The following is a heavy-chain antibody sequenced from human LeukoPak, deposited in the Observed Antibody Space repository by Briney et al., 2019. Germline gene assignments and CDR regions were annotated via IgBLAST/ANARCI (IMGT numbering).Heavy chain of an antibody. D-gene: IGHD5-12*01. J-gene: IGHJ4*02. CDR2: IYYRGST. V-gene: IGHV4-59*01. CDR1: GGSISSYY. CDR3: ARADWIVAYDY. Sequence: PSETLSLTCTVSGGSISSYYWSWIRQPPGKGLEWIGYIYYRGSTNYNPSLKSRVTISVDTSKNQFSLKLSSVTAADTAVYYCARADWIVAYDYWGQGTLVTVSS.